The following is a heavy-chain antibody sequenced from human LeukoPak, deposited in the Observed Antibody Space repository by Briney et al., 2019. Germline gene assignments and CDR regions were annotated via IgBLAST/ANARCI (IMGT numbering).Heavy chain of an antibody. CDR3: ARDRSCSSTSCLTYYYYGMDV. V-gene: IGHV4-31*03. CDR2: SYYSGST. D-gene: IGHD2-2*01. J-gene: IGHJ6*02. CDR1: GGSISSGGYY. Sequence: SQTLSLTCTVSGGSISSGGYYWSWIRQHPGKGLEWIGYSYYSGSTYYNPSLKSRVTISVDTSKNQFSLKLSSVTAADTAVYYCARDRSCSSTSCLTYYYYGMDVWGQGTTVTVSS.